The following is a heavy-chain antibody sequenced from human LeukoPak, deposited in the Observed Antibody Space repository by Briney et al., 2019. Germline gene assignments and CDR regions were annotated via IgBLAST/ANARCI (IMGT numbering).Heavy chain of an antibody. J-gene: IGHJ6*02. Sequence: GASVKVSCKASGGTFISYAISWVRQAPGPGLEWMGRIIPILGIANYAQKFQGRVTITADKSTSTAYMELSSLRSEDTAVYYCARDFSTVTTGLAGMDVWGQGTTVTVSS. CDR3: ARDFSTVTTGLAGMDV. D-gene: IGHD4-17*01. V-gene: IGHV1-69*04. CDR2: IIPILGIA. CDR1: GGTFISYA.